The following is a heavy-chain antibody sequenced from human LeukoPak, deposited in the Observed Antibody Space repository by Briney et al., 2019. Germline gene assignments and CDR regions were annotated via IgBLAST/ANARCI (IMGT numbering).Heavy chain of an antibody. V-gene: IGHV1-69*13. CDR2: IIPFLGTA. Sequence: ASVKVSCKASGGTFSSYGMSWVRQAPGQGLEWMGGIIPFLGTANYAQKFQGRVTITADESTSTAYMEPSSLRSEDTAVYYCARDSDYGDYYDAFHIWGQGTLVTVSS. CDR1: GGTFSSYG. D-gene: IGHD4-17*01. CDR3: ARDSDYGDYYDAFHI. J-gene: IGHJ3*02.